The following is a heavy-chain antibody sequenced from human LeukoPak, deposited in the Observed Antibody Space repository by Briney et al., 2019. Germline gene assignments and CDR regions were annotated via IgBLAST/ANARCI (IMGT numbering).Heavy chain of an antibody. V-gene: IGHV4-39*01. J-gene: IGHJ5*02. Sequence: SETLSLTCTVSGGSISSTSDYWGWIRQPPGKGLEWIASIYYSGNSYHNPSLESRVTISVDTSKNQFSLSLSSVTAADTGVYYCARQPYTLVANWFDPWGQGTLVTVSS. CDR2: IYYSGNS. D-gene: IGHD2-8*02. CDR3: ARQPYTLVANWFDP. CDR1: GGSISSTSDY.